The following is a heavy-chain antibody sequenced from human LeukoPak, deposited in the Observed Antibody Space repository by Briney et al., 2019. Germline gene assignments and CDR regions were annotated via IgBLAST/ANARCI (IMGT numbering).Heavy chain of an antibody. D-gene: IGHD1-1*01. CDR3: AREAKLDLSYYYYYMDV. Sequence: SVKVSCKASGYTFTSYDINWVRQATGQGLEWMGRIIPIFGTANYAQKFQGRVTITTDESTSTAYMELSSLRSEDTAVYYCAREAKLDLSYYYYYMDVWGKGTTVTVSS. V-gene: IGHV1-69*05. J-gene: IGHJ6*03. CDR1: GYTFTSYD. CDR2: IIPIFGTA.